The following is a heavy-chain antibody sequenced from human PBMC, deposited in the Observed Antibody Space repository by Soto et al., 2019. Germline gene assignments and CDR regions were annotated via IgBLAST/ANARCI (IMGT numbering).Heavy chain of an antibody. CDR3: ARSYPRLPVDY. CDR2: INHSGST. D-gene: IGHD3-10*01. V-gene: IGHV4-34*01. J-gene: IGHJ4*02. CDR1: GGSFSGYY. Sequence: TSETLSLTCAVYGGSFSGYYWSWIRQPPGKGLEWIGEINHSGSTNYNPSLKSRVTISVDTSKNQFSLKLSSVTAADTAVYYCARSYPRLPVDYWGQGTLVTVSS.